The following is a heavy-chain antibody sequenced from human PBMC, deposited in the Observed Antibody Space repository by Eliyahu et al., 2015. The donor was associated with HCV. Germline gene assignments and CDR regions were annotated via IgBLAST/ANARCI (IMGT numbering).Heavy chain of an antibody. V-gene: IGHV3-30*18. J-gene: IGHJ6*02. CDR1: GFSXSTXG. CDR3: AKVSLTYDGDPLPSVTNYGMDV. D-gene: IGHD3-22*01. CDR2: ISXGGDKR. Sequence: VQLVESVGGVVQPGXSLRLSCLGSGFSXSTXGMYWXRQAPGKGLEWVAFISXGGDKRYYLDTVKGRFTVSRDNSKNTLFLQMNSLRPDDTAAYHCAKVSLTYDGDPLPSVTNYGMDVWGQGTTVTVSS.